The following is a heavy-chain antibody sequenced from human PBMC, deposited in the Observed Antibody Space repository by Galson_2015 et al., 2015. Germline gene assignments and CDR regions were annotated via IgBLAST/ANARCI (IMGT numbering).Heavy chain of an antibody. V-gene: IGHV4-38-2*02. CDR1: GYSISSGYY. CDR3: ARDSPDYGDYEWRYYYGMDV. CDR2: IYHSGST. D-gene: IGHD4-17*01. Sequence: ETLSLTCTVSGYSISSGYYWGWIRQPPGKGLEWIGSIYHSGSTYYNPSLKSRVTISVDTSKNQFSLKLSSVTAADTAVYYCARDSPDYGDYEWRYYYGMDVWGQGTTVTVSS. J-gene: IGHJ6*02.